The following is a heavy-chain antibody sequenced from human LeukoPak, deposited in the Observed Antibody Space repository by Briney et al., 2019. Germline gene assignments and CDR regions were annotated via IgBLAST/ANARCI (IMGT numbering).Heavy chain of an antibody. J-gene: IGHJ3*02. Sequence: SETLSLTCTVSGGSISSYYWSWIRQPAGKGLEWIGRIYTSGSTNYNPSLKSRVTMSVDTSKNQFSLKLSSVTAADTAVYYCAGSWGQLLFGAFDIWGQGTMVTVSS. CDR1: GGSISSYY. CDR2: IYTSGST. V-gene: IGHV4-4*07. CDR3: AGSWGQLLFGAFDI. D-gene: IGHD2-2*01.